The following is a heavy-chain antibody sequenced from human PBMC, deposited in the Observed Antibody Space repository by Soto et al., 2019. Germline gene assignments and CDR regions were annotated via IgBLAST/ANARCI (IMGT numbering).Heavy chain of an antibody. CDR3: ASDNYIPYSSNHYNWFDP. Sequence: KSGGSLRLSCAASGFTFSSYSMNWVRQAPGKGLEWVSSISSSSSYIYYADSVKGRFTTSPDNAKNSLSLQMNRLRAEDTAVYYCASDNYIPYSSNHYNWFDPWGQGTLVPVSS. V-gene: IGHV3-21*01. CDR2: ISSSSSYI. D-gene: IGHD6-13*01. J-gene: IGHJ5*02. CDR1: GFTFSSYS.